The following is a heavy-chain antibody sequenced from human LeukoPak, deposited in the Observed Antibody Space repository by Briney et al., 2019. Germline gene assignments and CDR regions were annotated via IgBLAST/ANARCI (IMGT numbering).Heavy chain of an antibody. Sequence: SETLSLTCTVSGGSISSYYWSWIRQPPGKGLEWIGYIYHSGSTNYNPSLKSRVTISVDTSKNQFSLKLSSVTAADTAVYYCARIFRTVAGPWYFDLWGRGTLVTVSS. V-gene: IGHV4-59*01. J-gene: IGHJ2*01. D-gene: IGHD6-19*01. CDR1: GGSISSYY. CDR3: ARIFRTVAGPWYFDL. CDR2: IYHSGST.